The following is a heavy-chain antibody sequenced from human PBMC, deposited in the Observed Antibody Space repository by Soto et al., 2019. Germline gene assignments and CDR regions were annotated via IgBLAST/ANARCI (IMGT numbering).Heavy chain of an antibody. CDR3: ARGVAPGQTADPYAFDI. Sequence: QAQLVQSGAEVRKPGSSVRVSCRASGGPFTRYAVSWVRQAPGQGLEWIGGITPIAETTNYAQKFPGRLSITADESTDTVNMELMRLTSDDTAVYFCARGVAPGQTADPYAFDIWGQGSRVTVSS. V-gene: IGHV1-69*01. CDR2: ITPIAETT. J-gene: IGHJ3*02. CDR1: GGPFTRYA. D-gene: IGHD3-3*01.